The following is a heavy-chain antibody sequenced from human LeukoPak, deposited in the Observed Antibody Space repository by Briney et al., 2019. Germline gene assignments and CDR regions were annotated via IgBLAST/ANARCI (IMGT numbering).Heavy chain of an antibody. CDR1: GYSFISYW. CDR3: ARQGRQQEGYRKRYPEDAFDI. CDR2: IYPGDSDI. D-gene: IGHD1-14*01. J-gene: IGHJ3*02. V-gene: IGHV5-51*01. Sequence: GESLKISCKGSGYSFISYWIGWVRQRPGKGLEWMGIIYPGDSDIRYSASFQGQVTISADESISTAYLQWSSLKASDTAMYYCARQGRQQEGYRKRYPEDAFDIWGQGTMVTVSS.